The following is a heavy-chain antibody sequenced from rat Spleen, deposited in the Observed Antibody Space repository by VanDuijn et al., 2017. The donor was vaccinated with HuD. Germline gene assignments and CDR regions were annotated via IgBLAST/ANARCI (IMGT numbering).Heavy chain of an antibody. CDR2: INYDGRNI. V-gene: IGHV5-29*01. CDR3: ARHTYYGYYFDY. Sequence: EVQLVESGGGLVQPGRSLKLSCAASGFTFRNYVMDWVRQTPTKGLEWVATINYDGRNIYYRDSVKGRFTISRDNARNTLYLQMDSLRSEDTATYYCARHTYYGYYFDYWGQGVMVTVSS. CDR1: GFTFRNYV. J-gene: IGHJ2*01. D-gene: IGHD1-9*01.